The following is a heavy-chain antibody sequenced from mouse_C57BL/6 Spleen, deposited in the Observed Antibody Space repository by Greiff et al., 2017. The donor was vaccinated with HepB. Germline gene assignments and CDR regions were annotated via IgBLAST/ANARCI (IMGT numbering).Heavy chain of an antibody. CDR2: INPSNGGT. Sequence: QVQLQQSGTELVKPGASVKLSCKASGYTFTSYWMHWVKQRPGQGLEWIGNINPSNGGTNYNEKFKSKATLTVDKSSSTAYMQLSSLTSEDSAVYYCARALLGGYAMDYWGQGTSVTVSS. V-gene: IGHV1-53*01. D-gene: IGHD1-1*01. CDR3: ARALLGGYAMDY. J-gene: IGHJ4*01. CDR1: GYTFTSYW.